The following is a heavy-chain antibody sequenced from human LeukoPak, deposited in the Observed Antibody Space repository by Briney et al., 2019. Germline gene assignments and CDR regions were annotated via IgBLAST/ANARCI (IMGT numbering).Heavy chain of an antibody. V-gene: IGHV1-46*01. Sequence: GASVKVSCKASGYTFTSYYMHWVRQAPGQGLEWMGIINPGGDSTRYAQKFQGRVTMTRDTSTSTVYMELSSLRFEDTALYYCARVGGYCSGGGCYSWFDPWGQGTLVTVSS. J-gene: IGHJ5*02. CDR1: GYTFTSYY. CDR2: INPGGDST. D-gene: IGHD2-15*01. CDR3: ARVGGYCSGGGCYSWFDP.